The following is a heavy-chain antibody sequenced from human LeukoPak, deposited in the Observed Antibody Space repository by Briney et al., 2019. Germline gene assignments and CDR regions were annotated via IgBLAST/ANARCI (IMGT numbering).Heavy chain of an antibody. V-gene: IGHV3-23*01. CDR3: AKDIEALSNSWYYFDY. Sequence: TGGSLRLSCAASGFTFNNYAMSWVRQAPGKGLEWVSAISGSGGRAYYTDSVKGRFTISRDNSKNTLYLQMNSLRAEDTAVYYCAKDIEALSNSWYYFDYWGQGTLVTVSS. J-gene: IGHJ4*02. CDR1: GFTFNNYA. D-gene: IGHD2-2*01. CDR2: ISGSGGRA.